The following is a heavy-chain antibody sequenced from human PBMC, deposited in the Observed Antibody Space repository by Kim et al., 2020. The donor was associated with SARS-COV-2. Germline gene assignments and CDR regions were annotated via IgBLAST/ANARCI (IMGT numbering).Heavy chain of an antibody. J-gene: IGHJ6*02. D-gene: IGHD6-13*01. V-gene: IGHV3-21*01. CDR2: ISSSSSYI. CDR3: AREVSSSSDYYYYYGMDV. Sequence: GGSLRLSCAASGFTFSSYSMNWVRQAPGKGLEWVSSISSSSSYIYYADSVKGRFTISRDNAKNSLYLQMNSLRAEDTAVYYCAREVSSSSDYYYYYGMDVWGQGTTVTVSS. CDR1: GFTFSSYS.